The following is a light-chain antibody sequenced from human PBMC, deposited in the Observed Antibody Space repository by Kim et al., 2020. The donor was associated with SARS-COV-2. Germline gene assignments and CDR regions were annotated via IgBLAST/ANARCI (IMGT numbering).Light chain of an antibody. CDR2: GKT. J-gene: IGLJ7*01. V-gene: IGLV3-19*01. CDR1: SLRSYY. CDR3: NSRDSSGNHAV. Sequence: LGQTARITCQGDSLRSYYAIWYQQKPGQAPVLVIYGKTNRPSGIPDRFSGSSSGNTASLTITGAQAEDEADYYCNSRDSSGNHAVFGGGTQLTVL.